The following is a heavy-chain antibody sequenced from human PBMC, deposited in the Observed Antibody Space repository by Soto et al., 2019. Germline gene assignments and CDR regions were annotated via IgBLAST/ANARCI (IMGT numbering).Heavy chain of an antibody. CDR1: GYTFTSYD. CDR3: ARLRRMVLAAKGKNWFDP. V-gene: IGHV1-8*01. CDR2: MNPNSGNT. Sequence: QVQLVQSGAEVKKPGASVKVSCKASGYTFTSYDINWVRQATGQGLEWMGWMNPNSGNTGYAQKFQGRVTMTRNTSISTAYMELSSLRSEDTAVYYCARLRRMVLAAKGKNWFDPWGQGTLVTVSS. J-gene: IGHJ5*02. D-gene: IGHD2-15*01.